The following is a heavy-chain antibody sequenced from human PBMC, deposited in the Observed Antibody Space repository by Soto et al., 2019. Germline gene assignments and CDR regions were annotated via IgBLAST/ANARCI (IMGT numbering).Heavy chain of an antibody. CDR3: ARNESSNIYGMDV. CDR2: ISSSSFSI. D-gene: IGHD6-6*01. V-gene: IGHV3-21*01. J-gene: IGHJ6*02. CDR1: GFTFSSYG. Sequence: PGGSLRLSCAASGFTFSSYGMNWVRQAPGKGLEWVSSISSSSFSINYADSVKGRFSISRDNAQNSLHLQMNNLRAEDTAVYYCARNESSNIYGMDVWGQGTTVTVSS.